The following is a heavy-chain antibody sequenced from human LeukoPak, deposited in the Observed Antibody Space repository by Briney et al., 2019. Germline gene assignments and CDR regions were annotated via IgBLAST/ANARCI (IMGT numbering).Heavy chain of an antibody. Sequence: PGGSLRLSCAASKFTFSSYDMHWVRQAPGKGLEWVAVIWYDGSNKYSADSVKGRFTISRDNSKNTLYLQMNSLRAEDTAVYYCAKAWALTYLGGVDSWGQGTLVTVSS. CDR2: IWYDGSNK. J-gene: IGHJ4*02. V-gene: IGHV3-33*06. CDR1: KFTFSSYD. CDR3: AKAWALTYLGGVDS. D-gene: IGHD2-21*02.